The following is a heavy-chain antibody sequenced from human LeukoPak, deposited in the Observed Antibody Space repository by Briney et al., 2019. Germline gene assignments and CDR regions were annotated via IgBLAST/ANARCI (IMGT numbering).Heavy chain of an antibody. Sequence: PSETLSLTCTVSGGSISSYYWSWIRQPAGKGLEWIGRIYTSGSTNYNPSLKSRVTMSVDTSKNQFSLQLNSVTPEDTAVYYCARDVGTTRPFQYWGQGTLVTVSS. CDR1: GGSISSYY. CDR3: ARDVGTTRPFQY. D-gene: IGHD1/OR15-1a*01. CDR2: IYTSGST. J-gene: IGHJ4*02. V-gene: IGHV4-4*07.